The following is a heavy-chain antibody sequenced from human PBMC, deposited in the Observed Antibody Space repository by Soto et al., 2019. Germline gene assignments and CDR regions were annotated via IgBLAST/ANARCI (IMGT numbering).Heavy chain of an antibody. D-gene: IGHD6-19*01. CDR2: IIPIFGTA. CDR1: GGTFSSYA. V-gene: IGHV1-69*13. Sequence: SVKVSCKASGGTFSSYAISWVRQAPGQGLEWMGGIIPIFGTANYAQKFQGRVTITADESTSTAYMELSSLRSEDTAVYYCARDVSSSGDWFDPWGQGTLVTVSS. CDR3: ARDVSSSGDWFDP. J-gene: IGHJ5*02.